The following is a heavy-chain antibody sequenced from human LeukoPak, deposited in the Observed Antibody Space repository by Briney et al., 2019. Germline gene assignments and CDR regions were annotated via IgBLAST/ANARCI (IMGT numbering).Heavy chain of an antibody. CDR3: ARHSRDILTGYYMGFDP. D-gene: IGHD3-9*01. CDR1: GGSISSYY. J-gene: IGHJ5*02. Sequence: SETLSLTCTVSGGSISSYYWSWIRQPPGKGLEWIGYIYHSGSTNYNPSLKSRVTISVDTSKNQFSLKLSSVTAADTAVYYCARHSRDILTGYYMGFDPWGQGTLVTASS. V-gene: IGHV4-59*08. CDR2: IYHSGST.